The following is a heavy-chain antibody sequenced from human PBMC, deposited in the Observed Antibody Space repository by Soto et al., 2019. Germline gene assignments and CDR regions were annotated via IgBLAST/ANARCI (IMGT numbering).Heavy chain of an antibody. Sequence: QVQLVESGGGVVQPGKSLRLSCAASGFPFSRHAMYWVRQAPGKGLEWVATISVDGGLKYYADSVKGRFTFSRDNSKNILYLQMNSLRPEATAVFYCVRAHGSTTVAGTGCFDLWGQGTLVTVSS. CDR1: GFPFSRHA. CDR2: ISVDGGLK. D-gene: IGHD6-19*01. J-gene: IGHJ5*02. CDR3: VRAHGSTTVAGTGCFDL. V-gene: IGHV3-30*03.